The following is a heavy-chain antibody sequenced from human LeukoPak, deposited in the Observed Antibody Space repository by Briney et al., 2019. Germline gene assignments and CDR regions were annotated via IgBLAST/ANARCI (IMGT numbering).Heavy chain of an antibody. Sequence: PSETLSLTCSVSGGSITSHFWSWIRQPPGKGLEWIGYIHYSGSTNYNPSLKSRVTISPDTSKDQWFLKLNSVTAADTAVYYCARLVWLGESPGSWFDSWGQGTLVTVSS. J-gene: IGHJ5*01. V-gene: IGHV4-59*11. CDR2: IHYSGST. D-gene: IGHD3-10*01. CDR3: ARLVWLGESPGSWFDS. CDR1: GGSITSHF.